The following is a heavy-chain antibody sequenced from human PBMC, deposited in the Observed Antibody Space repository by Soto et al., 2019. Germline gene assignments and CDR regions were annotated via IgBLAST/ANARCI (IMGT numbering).Heavy chain of an antibody. CDR2: IIPIQGTA. CDR1: GGSFTSYI. CDR3: AKSLFFEDHAYMDV. J-gene: IGHJ6*03. V-gene: IGHV1-69*08. Sequence: QVQLVQSGAEVKKPGSSVKVSCEASGGSFTSYIFTWVRKAPGQGLEWMGRIIPIQGTANYALKFQDRVTITADKSTNTAYMELRSLRPEDTGVYYCAKSLFFEDHAYMDVWGKGTTVTVAS. D-gene: IGHD3-3*01.